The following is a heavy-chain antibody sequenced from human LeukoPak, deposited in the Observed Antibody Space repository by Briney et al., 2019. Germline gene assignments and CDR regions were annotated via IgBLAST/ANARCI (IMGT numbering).Heavy chain of an antibody. V-gene: IGHV1-69*06. CDR3: ARGRISWATSDAFDI. Sequence: GASVKVSCKASGYTFTSYGISWVRQAPGQGLEWMGGIIPIFGTANYAQKFQGRVTITADKSTSTAYMGLSSLRSEDTAVYYCARGRISWATSDAFDIWGQGTMVTVSS. CDR2: IIPIFGTA. CDR1: GYTFTSYG. J-gene: IGHJ3*02. D-gene: IGHD3-16*01.